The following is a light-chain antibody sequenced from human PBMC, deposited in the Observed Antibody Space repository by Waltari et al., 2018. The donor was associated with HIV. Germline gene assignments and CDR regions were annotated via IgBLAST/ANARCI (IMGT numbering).Light chain of an antibody. CDR1: SSDVGGYNS. CDR2: DVS. CDR3: CSYAGSLRV. V-gene: IGLV2-11*01. Sequence: QSALTQPRSVSGSPGQSVTISCTGTSSDVGGYNSVSWYQQHPGKTPKLMIYDVSKRPSGVPDRFSGSKSGNTASLTISGLQAEDEAEYYCCSYAGSLRVFGGGTKLTVL. J-gene: IGLJ2*01.